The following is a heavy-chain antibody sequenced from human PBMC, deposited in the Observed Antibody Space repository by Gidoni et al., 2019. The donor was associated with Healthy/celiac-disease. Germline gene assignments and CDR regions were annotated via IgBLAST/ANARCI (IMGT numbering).Heavy chain of an antibody. CDR3: ARRGYCSGGSCSVDDAFDI. CDR2: IDPSDSYT. Sequence: VPLVHSGAEVQKPGASLRTSCKGSGYSFTTYWISWGRQMPGKGLEWMGRIDPSDSYTNYSPSFQGHVTISADKSISTAYLQWSSLKASDTAMYYCARRGYCSGGSCSVDDAFDIWGQGTMVTVSS. D-gene: IGHD2-15*01. CDR1: GYSFTTYW. J-gene: IGHJ3*02. V-gene: IGHV5-10-1*03.